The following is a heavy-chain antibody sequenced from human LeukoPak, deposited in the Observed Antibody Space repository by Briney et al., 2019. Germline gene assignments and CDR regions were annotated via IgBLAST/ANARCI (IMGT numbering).Heavy chain of an antibody. CDR2: INPSGGST. CDR1: GYTFTSYY. D-gene: IGHD6-19*01. CDR3: ARAQAWDSSDPNWFDP. V-gene: IGHV1-46*01. Sequence: ASVKVSCKASGYTFTSYYMHWVRQAPGQGLEWMGIINPSGGSTSYAQKFQGRVTMTRDTSRSTVYMELSSLRSEDTAVYYCARAQAWDSSDPNWFDPWGQGTLVTVSS. J-gene: IGHJ5*02.